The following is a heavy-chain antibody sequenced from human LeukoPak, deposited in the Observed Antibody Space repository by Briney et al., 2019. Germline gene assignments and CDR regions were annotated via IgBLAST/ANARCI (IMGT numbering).Heavy chain of an antibody. CDR1: GYTFNDYV. CDR2: ISWNSGSI. Sequence: PGGSVKLSCTASGYTFNDYVMHWVRQAPGQGLEWMGIISWNSGSIGYADSAKGRFTISRDNAKNSLYLQMNSLRAEDTALYYCAKDRGYYDSSGGLDYWGQGTLVTVSS. V-gene: IGHV3-9*01. J-gene: IGHJ4*02. D-gene: IGHD3-22*01. CDR3: AKDRGYYDSSGGLDY.